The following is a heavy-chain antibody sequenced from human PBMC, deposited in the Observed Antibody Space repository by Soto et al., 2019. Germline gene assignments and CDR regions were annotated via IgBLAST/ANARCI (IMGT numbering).Heavy chain of an antibody. CDR3: ARSQGSSTSLEIYYYYSYGMDV. D-gene: IGHD2-2*01. CDR2: IIPISDTT. J-gene: IGHJ6*02. V-gene: IGHV1-69*01. Sequence: QVQLVQSGAEVQKPGSSVKVSCKASGGTFSSYAISWVRQAPGQGLEWMGGIIPISDTTNYAQKFQGRVTITADESTSTAYMELSSLRSEDTAVYYCARSQGSSTSLEIYYYYSYGMDVWGQGTTVNVSS. CDR1: GGTFSSYA.